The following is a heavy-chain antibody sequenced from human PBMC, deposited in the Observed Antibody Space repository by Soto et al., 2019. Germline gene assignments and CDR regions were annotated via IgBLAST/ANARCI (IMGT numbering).Heavy chain of an antibody. D-gene: IGHD3-16*02. CDR1: GGSISSYY. CDR3: ARVGIMITFGGVIDPHYFDY. CDR2: IYYSGST. V-gene: IGHV4-59*01. Sequence: PSETLSLTCTVSGGSISSYYWSWIRQPPGKGLEWIGYIYYSGSTNYNPSLKGRVTISVDTSKNQFSLKLSSVTAADTAVYYCARVGIMITFGGVIDPHYFDYWGQGTLVTVSS. J-gene: IGHJ4*02.